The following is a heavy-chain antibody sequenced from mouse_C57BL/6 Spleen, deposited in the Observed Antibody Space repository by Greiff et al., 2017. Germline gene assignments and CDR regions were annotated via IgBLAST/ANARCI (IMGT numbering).Heavy chain of an antibody. J-gene: IGHJ3*01. CDR2: IYPGSGNT. V-gene: IGHV1-76*01. D-gene: IGHD2-2*01. Sequence: QVQLQQSGAELVRPGASVKLSCKASGYTFTDYYINWVKQRPGQGLEWIARIYPGSGNTYYNEKFKGKATLTAEKSSSTAYMQLSSLTSEDSAVYFCAREVTTGEWFAYWGQGTLVTVSA. CDR3: AREVTTGEWFAY. CDR1: GYTFTDYY.